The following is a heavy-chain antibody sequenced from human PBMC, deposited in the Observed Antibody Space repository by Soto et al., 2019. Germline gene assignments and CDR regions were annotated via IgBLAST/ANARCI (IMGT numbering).Heavy chain of an antibody. J-gene: IGHJ2*01. CDR1: GFTFSSYA. CDR2: ISYDGSNK. V-gene: IGHV3-30-3*01. D-gene: IGHD4-4*01. Sequence: QVQLVESGGGVVQPGRSLRLSCAASGFTFSSYAMHWVRQAPGKGLEWVAVISYDGSNKYYADSVKGRFTISRDNSKNPLYLQMNSLRAEDTAVYYCARHLWRDDYNWGYFDLWGRGTLVTVSS. CDR3: ARHLWRDDYNWGYFDL.